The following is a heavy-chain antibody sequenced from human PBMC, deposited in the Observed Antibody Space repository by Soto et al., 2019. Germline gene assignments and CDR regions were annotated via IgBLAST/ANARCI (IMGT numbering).Heavy chain of an antibody. D-gene: IGHD4-17*01. V-gene: IGHV3-23*01. CDR3: SRDPNGDYIGAFDS. CDR1: GFTFSSYA. J-gene: IGHJ4*02. CDR2: IRGSGTNT. Sequence: PGGSLRLSCTASGFTFSSYAMTWVRQAPGKGLEWVSSIRGSGTNTYYAASLKGRFTISRDNSKNTLFLQMDSLRADDTAVYFCSRDPNGDYIGAFDSWGQGTLVTVSS.